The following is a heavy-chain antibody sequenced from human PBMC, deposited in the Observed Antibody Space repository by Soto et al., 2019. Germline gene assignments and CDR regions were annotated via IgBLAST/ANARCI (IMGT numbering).Heavy chain of an antibody. CDR2: IIPIFGTA. V-gene: IGHV1-69*13. CDR1: GGTFSSYA. CDR3: ARDQRGHSSGWFTPVGYYYGMDV. D-gene: IGHD6-19*01. J-gene: IGHJ6*02. Sequence: VASVKVSCKASGGTFSSYAISWVRQAPGQGLEWMGGIIPIFGTANYAQKFQGRVTITADESTSTAYMELSSLRSEDTAVYYCARDQRGHSSGWFTPVGYYYGMDVWGQGTTVTVSS.